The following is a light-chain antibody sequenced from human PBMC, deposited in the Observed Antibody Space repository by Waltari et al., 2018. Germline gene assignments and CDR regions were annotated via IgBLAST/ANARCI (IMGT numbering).Light chain of an antibody. CDR1: SGHSTNI. J-gene: IGLJ3*02. CDR2: VNHDGSH. Sequence: QLVLTQSPSASASLGASVKLTCTLSSGHSTNIIAWLQQQPEKGPRYLMNVNHDGSHNQGGGLLYPFSGSRSGAERYLTISSLHSEDEAVYYCQTGGHGTWVFGGGTRLTVL. V-gene: IGLV4-69*01. CDR3: QTGGHGTWV.